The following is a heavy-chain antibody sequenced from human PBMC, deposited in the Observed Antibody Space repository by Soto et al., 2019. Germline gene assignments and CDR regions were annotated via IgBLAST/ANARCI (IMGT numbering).Heavy chain of an antibody. CDR3: ARGNMSFDFDS. J-gene: IGHJ4*02. V-gene: IGHV3-30*03. CDR2: ISGDGINT. Sequence: QIQLVESGGDVVQPGKSLRLSCAASGFNFGFFGMHWVRQAPGKGLEWVGFISGDGINTQYADSVRGRFTLSRDYSRKTMYLQMDSLRDEDTALYYSARGNMSFDFDSWGLGTLVTVSS. CDR1: GFNFGFFG. D-gene: IGHD1-26*01.